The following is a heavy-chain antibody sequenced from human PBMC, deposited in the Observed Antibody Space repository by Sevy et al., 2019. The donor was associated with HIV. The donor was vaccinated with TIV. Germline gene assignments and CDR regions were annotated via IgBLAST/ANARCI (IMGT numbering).Heavy chain of an antibody. CDR1: GFTFDTDW. CDR2: IRQDGNEI. CDR3: ARRYFDL. J-gene: IGHJ4*02. Sequence: GGSLRLSCVASGFTFDTDWMQWVRQAPGQGLEWVANIRQDGNEIYYADSVKGRFTISRDNAKESVYLQMSNLRVEDTGNYYCARRYFDLWGQGTLVTVSS. V-gene: IGHV3-7*01.